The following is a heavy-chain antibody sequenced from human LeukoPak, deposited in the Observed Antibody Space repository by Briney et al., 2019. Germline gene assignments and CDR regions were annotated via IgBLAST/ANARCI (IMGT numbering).Heavy chain of an antibody. CDR1: GFTFSSYG. Sequence: PVGSLRLSCSASGFTFSSYGMHWVRQAPGKGLEYVSAIYSNGGSTYYADSVKGRFTISRDNSKNTLYLQMSSLRAEDTAVYYCVKKGTLGGVIVSFDYWGQGTLVTVSS. J-gene: IGHJ4*02. V-gene: IGHV3-64D*09. CDR3: VKKGTLGGVIVSFDY. D-gene: IGHD3-16*02. CDR2: IYSNGGST.